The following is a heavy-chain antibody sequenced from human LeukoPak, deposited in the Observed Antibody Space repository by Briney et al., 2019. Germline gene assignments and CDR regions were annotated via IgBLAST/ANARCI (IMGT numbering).Heavy chain of an antibody. D-gene: IGHD3-10*01. Sequence: SETLSLTCTVSGGSISSSSYYWGWLRQPPGKGLEWIGNIYYSGNTYYNPSLRSRVTISQDTSKNQFSLKLTSVTAADTAVYYCARIGFYYGSGSPWGQGTLVTVSS. CDR3: ARIGFYYGSGSP. V-gene: IGHV4-39*07. J-gene: IGHJ5*02. CDR2: IYYSGNT. CDR1: GGSISSSSYY.